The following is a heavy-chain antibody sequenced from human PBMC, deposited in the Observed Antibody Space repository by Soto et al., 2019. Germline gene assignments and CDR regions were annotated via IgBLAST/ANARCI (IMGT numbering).Heavy chain of an antibody. CDR1: GFTVSSNY. V-gene: IGHV3-66*01. D-gene: IGHD3-3*01. Sequence: GGSLRLSCAASGFTVSSNYMSWVRQAPGKGLEWVSVIYSGGSTYYADSVKGRFTISRDNSKNTLYLQMNSLRAEDTAVYYCARDLGVVIGSYYYGMDVWGQGTTVTVSS. CDR3: ARDLGVVIGSYYYGMDV. CDR2: IYSGGST. J-gene: IGHJ6*02.